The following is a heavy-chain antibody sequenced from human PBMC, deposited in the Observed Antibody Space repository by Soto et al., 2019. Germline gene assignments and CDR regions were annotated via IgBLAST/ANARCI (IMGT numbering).Heavy chain of an antibody. Sequence: ASVKVSCKXSGNTFTSYVISWVRQAPGQGLEWVGWISTYNGNTNYTQRLQGRLTMTTDTATSTAYMELRSLRFDDTAVYYSPIRYFDMDVWAQGTTVTVSS. CDR3: PIRYFDMDV. CDR2: ISTYNGNT. J-gene: IGHJ6*02. V-gene: IGHV1-18*01. CDR1: GNTFTSYV.